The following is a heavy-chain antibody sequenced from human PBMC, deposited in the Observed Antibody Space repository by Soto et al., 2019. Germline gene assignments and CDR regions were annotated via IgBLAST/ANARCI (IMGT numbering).Heavy chain of an antibody. J-gene: IGHJ4*02. CDR2: ISGSGGST. D-gene: IGHD3-22*01. V-gene: IGHV3-23*01. CDR3: AKRTSGPQDYYDSSGYYPFDY. CDR1: GFTFSSYA. Sequence: VGSLTLSCAASGFTFSSYAMSWVRLAPVKVLEWVSAISGSGGSTYYADSVKGRFTISRDNSKNTLYLQMNSLRAEDTAVYYCAKRTSGPQDYYDSSGYYPFDYWGQGTLVTVSS.